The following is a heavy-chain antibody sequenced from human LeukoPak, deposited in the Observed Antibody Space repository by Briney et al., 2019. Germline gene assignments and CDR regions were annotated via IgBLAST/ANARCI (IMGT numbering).Heavy chain of an antibody. V-gene: IGHV1-2*02. Sequence: ASVKVSCKTSGYTFTDYYVHWVRQAPGQGIEWLAWINPDSGATNVAQRFQGRVTMTRDTSVNTVHMELNRLRSDDTAVYYCARDLCHGGSCFHFDSWGQGTLVTVSS. CDR3: ARDLCHGGSCFHFDS. J-gene: IGHJ4*02. CDR1: GYTFTDYY. D-gene: IGHD2-15*01. CDR2: INPDSGAT.